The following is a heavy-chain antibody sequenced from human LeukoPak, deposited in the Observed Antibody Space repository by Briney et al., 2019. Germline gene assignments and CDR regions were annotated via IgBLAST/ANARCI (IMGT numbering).Heavy chain of an antibody. CDR2: IYPGDSDT. V-gene: IGHV5-51*01. D-gene: IGHD4-23*01. CDR1: GYSFSNYW. Sequence: GESLKISCKGSGYSFSNYWIAWVRQMPGKGLEWMGIIYPGDSDTTYSPSFQGQVTISADKSISTAYLQWSSLKASDTAMYYCARRRWADAFDIWGQGTMVTVSS. J-gene: IGHJ3*02. CDR3: ARRRWADAFDI.